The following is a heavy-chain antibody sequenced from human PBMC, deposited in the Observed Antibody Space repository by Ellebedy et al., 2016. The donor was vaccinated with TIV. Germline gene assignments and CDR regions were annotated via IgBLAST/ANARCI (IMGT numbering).Heavy chain of an antibody. J-gene: IGHJ4*02. D-gene: IGHD3-22*01. CDR3: ATDSRTTPY. V-gene: IGHV4-59*12. CDR1: GGSFSGYY. CDR2: IYYSGST. Sequence: SETLSLTCAVYGGSFSGYYWSWIRQPPGKGLEWIGYIYYSGSTNYNPSLKSRVTISVDTSKNQFSLKLSSVTAADTAVYYCATDSRTTPYWGQGTLVTVSS.